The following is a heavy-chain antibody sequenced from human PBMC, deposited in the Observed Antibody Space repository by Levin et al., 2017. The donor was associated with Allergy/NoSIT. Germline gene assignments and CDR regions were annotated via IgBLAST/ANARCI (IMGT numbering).Heavy chain of an antibody. CDR2: INPNSGGT. Sequence: ASVKVSCKASGYTFTGYYMHWVRQAPGQGLEWMGWINPNSGGTNYAQKFQGRVTMTRDTSISTAYMELSRLRSDDTAVYYCARAPGTKSRIDYWGQGTLVTVSS. CDR3: ARAPGTKSRIDY. D-gene: IGHD1-7*01. CDR1: GYTFTGYY. V-gene: IGHV1-2*02. J-gene: IGHJ4*02.